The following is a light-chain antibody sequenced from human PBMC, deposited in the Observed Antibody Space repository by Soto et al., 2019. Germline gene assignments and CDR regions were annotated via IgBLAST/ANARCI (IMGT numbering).Light chain of an antibody. V-gene: IGKV3-20*01. Sequence: EIVLTQSPGTLSLSPGERATLSCRASQSVSSSYLAWYQQKPGQAPRLLIYGAYSRATGIPDRFSGSGSGTDFTLTISRLEPEEFAVYYCQQYGISPTFGQGTKVEIK. CDR2: GAY. CDR1: QSVSSSY. J-gene: IGKJ1*01. CDR3: QQYGISPT.